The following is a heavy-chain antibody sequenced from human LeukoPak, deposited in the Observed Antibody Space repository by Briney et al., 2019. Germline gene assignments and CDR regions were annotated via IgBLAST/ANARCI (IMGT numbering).Heavy chain of an antibody. J-gene: IGHJ4*02. Sequence: PGGSLRLSCAASGFTFSSYSMNWVRQAPGKGLEWVSSISSSSGYIYYADSVKGRFTISRDNAKNSLYLQMNSLRAEDTAVYYCARDYSLRSHFDYWGQGTLVTVSS. V-gene: IGHV3-21*01. CDR3: ARDYSLRSHFDY. CDR1: GFTFSSYS. D-gene: IGHD1-26*01. CDR2: ISSSSGYI.